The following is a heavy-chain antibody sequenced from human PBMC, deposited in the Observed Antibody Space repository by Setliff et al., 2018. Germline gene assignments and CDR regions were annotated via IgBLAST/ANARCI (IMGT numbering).Heavy chain of an antibody. D-gene: IGHD3-16*01. V-gene: IGHV3-20*04. CDR1: GFSFDEYA. Sequence: PGGSLRLSCEGSGFSFDEYAMNWVRQAPGKGLEWLSRVNWDGGIIEYADYVKGRFTISKDNARNSLYLQMNSLRVDDTAFYYCARDFGGTVVPSPMDHWGQGTLVTVSS. CDR2: VNWDGGII. CDR3: ARDFGGTVVPSPMDH. J-gene: IGHJ4*02.